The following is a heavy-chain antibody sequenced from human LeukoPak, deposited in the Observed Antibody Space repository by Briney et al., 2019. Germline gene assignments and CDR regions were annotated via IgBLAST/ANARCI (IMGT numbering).Heavy chain of an antibody. CDR2: INPSGGIT. CDR3: ARSPTRYYYHMDV. CDR1: GDAFTSYY. J-gene: IGHJ6*03. V-gene: IGHV1-46*01. Sequence: ASVKVSCKASGDAFTSYYVHWVRQAPGQGLEWMGIINPSGGITTYAQKFQGRVTMTRDTSTSTVYMELSSLRSEDTALYYCARSPTRYYYHMDVWGKGTTVTISS.